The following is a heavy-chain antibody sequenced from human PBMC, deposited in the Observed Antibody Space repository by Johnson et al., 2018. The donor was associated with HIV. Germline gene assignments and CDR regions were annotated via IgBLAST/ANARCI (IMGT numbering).Heavy chain of an antibody. Sequence: VQLVESGGGLVQPGGSMRLSCAASGFTFSTFWMSWVRQAPGKGLEWVAVMSYDGSNKHYADSVKGRFTISRDNPKNTLYLQMNSLRAEDTALYYCARDSYYYATGAFDIWGQGTMVTVSS. V-gene: IGHV3-30*03. CDR3: ARDSYYYATGAFDI. CDR1: GFTFSTFW. J-gene: IGHJ3*02. CDR2: MSYDGSNK. D-gene: IGHD3-10*01.